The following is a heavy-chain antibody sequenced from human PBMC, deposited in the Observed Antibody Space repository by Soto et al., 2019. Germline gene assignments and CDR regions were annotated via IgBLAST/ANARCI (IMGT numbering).Heavy chain of an antibody. J-gene: IGHJ2*01. V-gene: IGHV3-73*01. CDR1: GFTFSGSA. D-gene: IGHD1-26*01. CDR3: TRNRGSYPSDL. Sequence: PGGSLRLSCAASGFTFSGSAMHWVRRASGKGLEWVGRIRSKANGYATAYAASVKGRFTISRDDSKNTAYLQMNSLKTEDTAVYYCTRNRGSYPSDLWGRGTLVTVSS. CDR2: IRSKANGYAT.